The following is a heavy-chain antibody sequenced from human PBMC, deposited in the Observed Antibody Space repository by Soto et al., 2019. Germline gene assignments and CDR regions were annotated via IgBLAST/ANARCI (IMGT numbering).Heavy chain of an antibody. Sequence: TLSLTCTVSGVSINNYYWTWIRQPPGKRLEWIGAIYYTGSTTYNPSLRSRVTFSVDTSKNQFSLSLTSVTAADTAVYFCAKVVSGGQLDYWGQGTLVTVSS. V-gene: IGHV4-59*01. CDR2: IYYTGST. J-gene: IGHJ4*02. CDR1: GVSINNYY. D-gene: IGHD6-25*01. CDR3: AKVVSGGQLDY.